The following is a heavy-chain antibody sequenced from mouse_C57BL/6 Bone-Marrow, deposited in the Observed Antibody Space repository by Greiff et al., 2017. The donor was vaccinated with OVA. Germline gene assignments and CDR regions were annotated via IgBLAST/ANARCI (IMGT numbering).Heavy chain of an antibody. V-gene: IGHV3-8*01. CDR1: GYSITSAY. CDR2: ISYSGST. CDR3: ARSGYWGYYAMDY. D-gene: IGHD3-1*01. J-gene: IGHJ4*01. Sequence: VQLKESGPGLAKPSQTLSLTCSVTGYSITSAYWNWIRKFPGNKLEYMGYISYSGSTYYNPSLKSRISITRDTSKNQYYLQLNSVTTEDTATYYCARSGYWGYYAMDYWGQGTSVTVSS.